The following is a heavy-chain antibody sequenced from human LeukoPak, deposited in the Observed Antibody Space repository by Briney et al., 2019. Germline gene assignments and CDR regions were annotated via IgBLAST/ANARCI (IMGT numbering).Heavy chain of an antibody. V-gene: IGHV3-21*01. Sequence: PGGSLRLSCAASGFTFSSYSMNWVRQAPGKGLEWVSSISSSSSYIYYADSVKGRFTISRDNAKNSLYLQMNSLRAEDTAVYYCARDFDFLSGYSIVQYYYYYYMDVWGKGTTVTVSS. J-gene: IGHJ6*03. CDR2: ISSSSSYI. CDR1: GFTFSSYS. CDR3: ARDFDFLSGYSIVQYYYYYYMDV. D-gene: IGHD3-3*01.